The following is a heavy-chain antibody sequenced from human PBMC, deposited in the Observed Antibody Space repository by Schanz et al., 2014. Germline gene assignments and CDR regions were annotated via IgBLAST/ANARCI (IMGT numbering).Heavy chain of an antibody. D-gene: IGHD2-15*01. V-gene: IGHV3-23*01. CDR2: ISDSGDTA. CDR1: GFTFTNYA. J-gene: IGHJ4*02. Sequence: DVQLLESGGGLVQPGGSLRLSCAASGFTFTNYAMSWVRQAPGKGLEWVSLISDSGDTAYYADSVKGRFTISRDNFKGALYLQMGSLRAEDTAVYYCAKSLESWPGGRCSRGYFDYWGQGTLVTVSS. CDR3: AKSLESWPGGRCSRGYFDY.